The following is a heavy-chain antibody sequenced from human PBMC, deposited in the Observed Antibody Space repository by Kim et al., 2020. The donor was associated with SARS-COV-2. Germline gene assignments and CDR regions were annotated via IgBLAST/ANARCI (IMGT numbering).Heavy chain of an antibody. J-gene: IGHJ6*02. Sequence: YNADSEKGRFTISRDNTKNTLYLQMNSLRAEDTAVYYCARDLGDYGMDVWGQGTTVTVSS. D-gene: IGHD3-16*01. V-gene: IGHV3-53*01. CDR3: ARDLGDYGMDV.